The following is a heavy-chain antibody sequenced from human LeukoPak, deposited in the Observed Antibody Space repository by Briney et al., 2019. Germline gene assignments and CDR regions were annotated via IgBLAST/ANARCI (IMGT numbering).Heavy chain of an antibody. CDR2: ISSSRSYI. CDR1: GFTFSSYS. CDR3: ARGRSSTTPYYMDV. V-gene: IGHV3-21*01. Sequence: GGSLRLSCAASGFTFSSYSMNWVRQAPGKGLEWVSSISSSRSYIYYADSVKGRFTISRDNAKNSLYLQMNSLRAEDTAVYYCARGRSSTTPYYMDVWGKGTTVTVSS. D-gene: IGHD2-2*01. J-gene: IGHJ6*03.